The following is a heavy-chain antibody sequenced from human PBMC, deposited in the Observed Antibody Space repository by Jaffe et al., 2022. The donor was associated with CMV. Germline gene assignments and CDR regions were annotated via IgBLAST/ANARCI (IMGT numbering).Heavy chain of an antibody. CDR3: ARVKEQQLALYYYYYMDV. D-gene: IGHD6-13*01. CDR1: GGSISSSNW. Sequence: QVQLQESGPGLVKPSGTLSLTCAVSGGSISSSNWWSWVRQPPGKGLEWIGEIYHSGSTNYNPSLKSRVTISVDKSKNQFSLKLSSVTAADTAVYYCARVKEQQLALYYYYYMDVWGKGTTVTVSS. J-gene: IGHJ6*03. CDR2: IYHSGST. V-gene: IGHV4-4*02.